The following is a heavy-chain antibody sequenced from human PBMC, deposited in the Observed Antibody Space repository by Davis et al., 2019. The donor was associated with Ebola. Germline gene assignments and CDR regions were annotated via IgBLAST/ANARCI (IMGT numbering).Heavy chain of an antibody. J-gene: IGHJ6*04. V-gene: IGHV1-69*13. CDR1: GYTFSNYA. CDR3: ARDLRTTYYYYYGMDV. D-gene: IGHD2/OR15-2a*01. Sequence: AASVKVSCKASGYTFSNYAISWVRQAPGQGLEWMGGIIPIFGTANYAQKFQGKVTITADESTSTAYMELSSLRSEDTAVYYCARDLRTTYYYYYGMDVWGKGTTVTVSS. CDR2: IIPIFGTA.